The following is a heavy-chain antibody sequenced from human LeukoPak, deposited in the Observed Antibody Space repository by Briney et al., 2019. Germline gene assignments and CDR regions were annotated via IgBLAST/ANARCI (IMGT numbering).Heavy chain of an antibody. D-gene: IGHD5-18*01. V-gene: IGHV3-15*01. Sequence: GGSLRLSCAASGFTFSNAWMSWVRQAPGKGLEWVGRIKSKTDGGTTDYAAPVKGRFTISRDDSKNTLYLQMNSLRAEDTAVYYCASPKLPNTALDYWGQGTLVTVSS. J-gene: IGHJ4*02. CDR2: IKSKTDGGTT. CDR3: ASPKLPNTALDY. CDR1: GFTFSNAW.